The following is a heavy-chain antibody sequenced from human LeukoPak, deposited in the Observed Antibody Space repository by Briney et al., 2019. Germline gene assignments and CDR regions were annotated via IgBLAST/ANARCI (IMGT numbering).Heavy chain of an antibody. V-gene: IGHV3-21*01. J-gene: IGHJ5*02. CDR2: ISSSSSYI. CDR1: GFTFSSYS. CDR3: AREQWLVYAEYNWFDP. Sequence: KPGRSLRLSCAASGFTFSSYSMNWVRQAPGKGLEWVSSISSSSSYIYYADSVKGRFTISRDNAKNSLYLQMNSLRAEDTAVYYCAREQWLVYAEYNWFDPWGQGTLVTVSS. D-gene: IGHD6-19*01.